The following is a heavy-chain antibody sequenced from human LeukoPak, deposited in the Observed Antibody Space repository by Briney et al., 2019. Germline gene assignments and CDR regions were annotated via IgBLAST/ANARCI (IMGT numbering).Heavy chain of an antibody. Sequence: SVKVSCKASGGTFSSYAISWVRQAPGQGLEWMGGITPMFGTAKYAQKFQGRVAITADKSTSTAYMELSSLRSEDTAVYYCASGTTDIVVVPATLRNYYFDYWGQGTLVTVSS. V-gene: IGHV1-69*06. CDR1: GGTFSSYA. J-gene: IGHJ4*02. CDR3: ASGTTDIVVVPATLRNYYFDY. D-gene: IGHD2-2*01. CDR2: ITPMFGTA.